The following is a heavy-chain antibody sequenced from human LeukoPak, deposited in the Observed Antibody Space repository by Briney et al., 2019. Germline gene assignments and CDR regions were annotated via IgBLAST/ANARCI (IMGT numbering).Heavy chain of an antibody. Sequence: PSETLSLTCTVSGGSISSYYWSWIRQPAGKGLEWIGRIYTSGSTNYNPSLKSRVSMSVDTSKNQFSLKLSSVAAADTAVYYCARGTGGAAAADFDPWGQGTLVTVSS. V-gene: IGHV4-4*07. CDR2: IYTSGST. CDR3: ARGTGGAAAADFDP. J-gene: IGHJ5*02. CDR1: GGSISSYY. D-gene: IGHD6-13*01.